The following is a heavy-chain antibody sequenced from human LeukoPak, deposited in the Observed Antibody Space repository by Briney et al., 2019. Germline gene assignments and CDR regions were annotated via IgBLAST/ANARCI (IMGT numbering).Heavy chain of an antibody. CDR1: GGSISSYY. CDR2: IYYSGST. CDR3: ARESYSRGYYDGAFDI. J-gene: IGHJ3*02. Sequence: SETLSLTCTVSGGSISSYYWSRIRQPPGKGLEWIGYIYYSGSTNYNPSLKSRVTISVDTSKNQFSLKLSSVTAADTAVYYCARESYSRGYYDGAFDIWGQGTMVTVSS. D-gene: IGHD3-22*01. V-gene: IGHV4-59*01.